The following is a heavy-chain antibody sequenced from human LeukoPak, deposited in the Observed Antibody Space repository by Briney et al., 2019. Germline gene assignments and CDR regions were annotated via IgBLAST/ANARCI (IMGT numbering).Heavy chain of an antibody. V-gene: IGHV3-11*01. J-gene: IGHJ4*02. CDR2: ISSSGSTI. CDR1: GFTFSDYY. CDR3: ARGGWYYYNNIDY. D-gene: IGHD6-19*01. Sequence: PGRSLRLSCAASGFTFSDYYMSSIRQAPGKGLEWVSYISSSGSTIYYADSVKGRFTISRDNAKNSLYLQMNSLRAEDTAVYYCARGGWYYYNNIDYWGQGTLVTVSS.